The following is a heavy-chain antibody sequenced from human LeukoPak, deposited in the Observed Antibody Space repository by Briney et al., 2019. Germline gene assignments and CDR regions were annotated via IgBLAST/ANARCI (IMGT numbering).Heavy chain of an antibody. V-gene: IGHV3-11*06. CDR2: ISSSSSYT. CDR1: GIRFCDYY. Sequence: PGGSPRLSPAAPGIRFCDYYMSWNRQAPGKGLEWVLLISSSSSYTNYADSLKGRFTISRDNAKNSLYLQMNSLRVEDTAAYYCARSLEMATVRSGFDIWGQGTMVIVSS. CDR3: ARSLEMATVRSGFDI. J-gene: IGHJ3*02. D-gene: IGHD5-24*01.